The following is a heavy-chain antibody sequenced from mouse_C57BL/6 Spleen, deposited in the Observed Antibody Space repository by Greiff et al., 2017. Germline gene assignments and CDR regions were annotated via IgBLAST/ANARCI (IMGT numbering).Heavy chain of an antibody. Sequence: QVQLQQPGAELVKPGASVKLSCKASGYTFTSYWMQWVKQRPGQGLEWIGEIEPSDSYTNYNQKFKGKATLTVDTSSSTAYMQLSSLTSEDSAVYYCARGGDGYYVRYFDVWGTGTTVTVSS. D-gene: IGHD2-3*01. J-gene: IGHJ1*03. CDR3: ARGGDGYYVRYFDV. CDR1: GYTFTSYW. CDR2: IEPSDSYT. V-gene: IGHV1-50*01.